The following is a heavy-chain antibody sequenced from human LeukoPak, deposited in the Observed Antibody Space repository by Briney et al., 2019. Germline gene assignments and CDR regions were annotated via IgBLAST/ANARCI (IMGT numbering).Heavy chain of an antibody. Sequence: GGSLRLSCAASGFTFSSYSMNWVRQAPGKGLEWVSYISSSSSTIYYADSVKGRFTISRDNAKNSLYLQMNSLRAEDTAVYYCARVSGYYLDYWGQGTLVTVSS. CDR1: GFTFSSYS. J-gene: IGHJ4*02. CDR2: ISSSSSTI. CDR3: ARVSGYYLDY. V-gene: IGHV3-48*01. D-gene: IGHD3-22*01.